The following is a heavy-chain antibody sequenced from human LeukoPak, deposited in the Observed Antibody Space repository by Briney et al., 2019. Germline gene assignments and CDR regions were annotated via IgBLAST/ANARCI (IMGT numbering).Heavy chain of an antibody. CDR3: ARGRRQLVRLKDYYYGMDV. CDR2: INHSGST. D-gene: IGHD6-6*01. V-gene: IGHV4-34*01. J-gene: IGHJ6*02. Sequence: SETLSLTCAVYGGTFSGYYWSWIRQPPGKGLEWIGEINHSGSTNYNPSLKSRVTISVDTSKSQFSLKLSSVTAADTAVYYCARGRRQLVRLKDYYYGMDVWGQGTTVTVSS. CDR1: GGTFSGYY.